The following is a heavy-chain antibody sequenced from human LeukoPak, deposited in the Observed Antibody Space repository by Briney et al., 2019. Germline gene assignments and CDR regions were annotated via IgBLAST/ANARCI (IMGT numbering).Heavy chain of an antibody. CDR1: GYSFTSYW. V-gene: IGHV5-51*01. CDR2: IYPGDSDT. J-gene: IGHJ4*02. Sequence: GESLKISCKGSGYSFTSYWIGWVRQMPGKGLEWVGIIYPGDSDTRYSPSFQGQVTISADKSISTAYLQWSSLKASDTAMYYCARQGGYCSSTSCYSYYYFDYWGQGTLVTVSS. CDR3: ARQGGYCSSTSCYSYYYFDY. D-gene: IGHD2-2*01.